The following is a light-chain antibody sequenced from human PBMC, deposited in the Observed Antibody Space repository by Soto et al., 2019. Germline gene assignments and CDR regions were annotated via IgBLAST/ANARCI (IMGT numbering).Light chain of an antibody. Sequence: EIVMTQSPATLSVSPGERATLSCRASQSVSSTLAWYQQKPGQAPRLLIYGASTRATGIPARISGSGSGTEFTLTISSLQSEYFAIYYCQQYDEWPPSYTFGQGTKLEI. J-gene: IGKJ2*01. CDR3: QQYDEWPPSYT. CDR1: QSVSST. V-gene: IGKV3-15*01. CDR2: GAS.